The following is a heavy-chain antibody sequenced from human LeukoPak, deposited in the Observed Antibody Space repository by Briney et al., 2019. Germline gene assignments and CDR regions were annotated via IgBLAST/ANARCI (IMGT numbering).Heavy chain of an antibody. J-gene: IGHJ4*02. Sequence: GGSLRLSCAASGFTFSTYSMNWVRQAPGKGLEWVSYISGSSDDIYYADSVKGRFTISRDNDKNTLFLQMHSPRVEDTAVYYCASPFDYWGQGTLVTVSS. CDR3: ASPFDY. CDR2: ISGSSDDI. CDR1: GFTFSTYS. V-gene: IGHV3-21*05.